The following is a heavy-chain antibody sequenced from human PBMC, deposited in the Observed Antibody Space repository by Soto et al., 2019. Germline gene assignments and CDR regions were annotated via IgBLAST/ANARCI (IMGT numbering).Heavy chain of an antibody. D-gene: IGHD3-10*01. CDR1: GYSFSGYD. V-gene: IGHV1-18*04. CDR3: ARDSGAALYGEDALDI. CDR2: VSTSIRST. J-gene: IGHJ3*02. Sequence: QGKLVQSGPEVKKPGASVKVSCTASGYSFSGYDITWVRQAPGQGLEWLGWVSTSIRSTMSAEELQGRLTMTTDTSTTTVYMELRGLTSDDTAVYYCARDSGAALYGEDALDIWGQGTMVSVSS.